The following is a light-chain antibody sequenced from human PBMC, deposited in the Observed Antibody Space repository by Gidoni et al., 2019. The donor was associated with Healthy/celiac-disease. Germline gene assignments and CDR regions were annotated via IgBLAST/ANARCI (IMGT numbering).Light chain of an antibody. CDR3: QQLNSYPPYT. Sequence: QFTQSPSSLSASVGDRVTITCRASQGISSYLAWYQQKAGKAPKLLLYAASTVQSGVPSRFSGSGSGTDFTLTISSLQPEDFATYYCQQLNSYPPYTFGQGTKLEIK. V-gene: IGKV1-9*01. CDR2: AAS. CDR1: QGISSY. J-gene: IGKJ2*01.